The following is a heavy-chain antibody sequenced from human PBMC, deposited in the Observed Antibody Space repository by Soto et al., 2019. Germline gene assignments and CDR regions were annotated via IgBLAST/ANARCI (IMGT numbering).Heavy chain of an antibody. D-gene: IGHD6-19*01. V-gene: IGHV4-39*01. CDR2: IYYSGST. J-gene: IGHJ4*02. Sequence: PSETLSLTCTVSGGSISSSSYYWGWIRQPPGKGLEWIGSIYYSGSTYYNPSLKSRVTISVGTSKNQFSLKLSSVTAADTAVYYCARGYSSGWYVDYWGQGTLVTVSS. CDR3: ARGYSSGWYVDY. CDR1: GGSISSSSYY.